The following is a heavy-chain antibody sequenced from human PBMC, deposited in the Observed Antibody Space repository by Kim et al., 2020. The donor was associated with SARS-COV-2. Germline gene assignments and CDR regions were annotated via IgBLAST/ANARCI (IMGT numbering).Heavy chain of an antibody. Sequence: ASVKVSCKASGYTFTGYYMHWVRQAPGQGLEWMGWINPNSGGTNYAQKFQGWVTMTRDTSISTAYMELSRLRSDDTAVYYCARGTGDSVGWSFDLWGRGTLVSVSS. CDR1: GYTFTGYY. D-gene: IGHD3-16*01. V-gene: IGHV1-2*04. J-gene: IGHJ2*01. CDR3: ARGTGDSVGWSFDL. CDR2: INPNSGGT.